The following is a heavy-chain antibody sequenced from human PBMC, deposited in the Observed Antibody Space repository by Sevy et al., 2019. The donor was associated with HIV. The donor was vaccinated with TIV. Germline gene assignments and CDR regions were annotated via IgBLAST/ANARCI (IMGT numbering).Heavy chain of an antibody. CDR2: IYYGGRT. CDR1: GGSISSSGHH. CDR3: AVAVPRLNWFDP. V-gene: IGHV4-39*01. D-gene: IGHD2-15*01. Sequence: SETLSLTCSVSGGSISSSGHHWGWIRQPPGKGLEWIGNIYYGGRTYYNPSLKSRVTIFVDTSKNQFSLKLTSVTAADTAVYYCAVAVPRLNWFDPWGQGTLVTVSS. J-gene: IGHJ5*02.